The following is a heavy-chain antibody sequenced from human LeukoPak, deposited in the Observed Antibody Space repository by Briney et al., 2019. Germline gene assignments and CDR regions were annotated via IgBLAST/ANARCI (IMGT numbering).Heavy chain of an antibody. CDR1: GYSISSGYY. CDR3: ARVRMDNWFDP. CDR2: IYHSGST. V-gene: IGHV4-38-2*01. D-gene: IGHD2-2*03. J-gene: IGHJ5*02. Sequence: SETLSLTCAVSGYSISSGYYWGWIRQLPGKGLEWIGSIYHSGSTYYNPSLKSRVTISVDTSKNQFSLKLSSVTAADTAVYYCARVRMDNWFDPWGQGTLVTVSS.